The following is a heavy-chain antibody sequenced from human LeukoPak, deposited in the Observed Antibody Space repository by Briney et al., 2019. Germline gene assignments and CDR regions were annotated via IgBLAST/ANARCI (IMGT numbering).Heavy chain of an antibody. Sequence: GGSLRLSGAASGFTFSSYSMNWVRQAPGKGLEWVSSISSSSSYIYYADSVKGRFTIPRDNAKNSLYLQMNSLRAEDTAVYYCARAPGRNFFDYWGQGTLVTVSS. CDR1: GFTFSSYS. V-gene: IGHV3-21*01. CDR2: ISSSSSYI. D-gene: IGHD2-15*01. J-gene: IGHJ4*02. CDR3: ARAPGRNFFDY.